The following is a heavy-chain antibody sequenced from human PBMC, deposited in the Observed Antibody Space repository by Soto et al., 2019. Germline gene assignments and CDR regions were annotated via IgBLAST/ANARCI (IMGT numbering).Heavy chain of an antibody. D-gene: IGHD1-7*01. Sequence: SETLSLTCTVSGDSISSSRYYWGWIRQPPGQGLGWIGSVYSSGGTNYNPSLKSRVTISVDTSKNQFSLKVTSLTAADTAVYYCASRDPGTSVDYWGQGTLVTVSS. V-gene: IGHV4-39*01. CDR3: ASRDPGTSVDY. J-gene: IGHJ4*02. CDR2: VYSSGGT. CDR1: GDSISSSRYY.